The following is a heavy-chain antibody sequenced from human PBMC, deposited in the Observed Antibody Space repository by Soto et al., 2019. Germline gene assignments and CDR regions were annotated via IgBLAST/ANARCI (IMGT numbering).Heavy chain of an antibody. D-gene: IGHD6-13*01. V-gene: IGHV4-38-2*01. CDR2: IYHSGST. Sequence: SETLSLTCAVSGYSISSGYYWDWIRQPPGKGLEWIGSIYHSGSTYYNPSLKSRVTISVDTSKNQFSLKLSSVTAADTAVYYCAGGYSSSWYQDYYYGMDVWGQGTTVTVSS. J-gene: IGHJ6*02. CDR3: AGGYSSSWYQDYYYGMDV. CDR1: GYSISSGYY.